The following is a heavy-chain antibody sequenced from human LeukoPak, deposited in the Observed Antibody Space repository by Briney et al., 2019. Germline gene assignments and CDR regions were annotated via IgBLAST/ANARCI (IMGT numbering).Heavy chain of an antibody. CDR3: ARDGDGVSAMPFDY. J-gene: IGHJ4*02. Sequence: GGSLRLSCAASGFTFTSYYMSWVRQAPGKGLEWVANIKQDESEKHYLDSVKGRFTISRDNAKSSMSLQMNTLRVEDTAVYYCARDGDGVSAMPFDYWGQGTPVTVSS. V-gene: IGHV3-7*01. D-gene: IGHD2-2*01. CDR2: IKQDESEK. CDR1: GFTFTSYY.